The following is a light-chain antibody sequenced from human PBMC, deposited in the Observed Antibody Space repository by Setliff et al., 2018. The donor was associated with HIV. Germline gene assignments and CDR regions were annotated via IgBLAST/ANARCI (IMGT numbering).Light chain of an antibody. Sequence: QSALTQPASVSGSPGQSITISCTGTISDVGGFNYVSWYQQHPGKAPKLMIYEVSNRPSWVSNRFSGSKSGNTASLTISGLQAEDEADYYCSSYTFSSTPYVFGTGTKVTVL. CDR1: ISDVGGFNY. V-gene: IGLV2-14*01. CDR3: SSYTFSSTPYV. J-gene: IGLJ1*01. CDR2: EVS.